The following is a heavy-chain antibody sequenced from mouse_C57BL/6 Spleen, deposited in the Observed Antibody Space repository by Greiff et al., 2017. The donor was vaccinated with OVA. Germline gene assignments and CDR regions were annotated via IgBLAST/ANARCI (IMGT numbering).Heavy chain of an antibody. CDR1: GFTFSSYA. V-gene: IGHV5-4*01. D-gene: IGHD2-3*01. CDR3: ARGHDGYPFDY. Sequence: EVQVVESGGGLVKPGGSLKLSCAASGFTFSSYAMSWVRQTPEKRLEWVATISDGGSYTYYPDNVKGRFTISRDNAKNNLYLQMSNLKSEDTAMYDCARGHDGYPFDYWGQGTTLTVSS. CDR2: ISDGGSYT. J-gene: IGHJ2*01.